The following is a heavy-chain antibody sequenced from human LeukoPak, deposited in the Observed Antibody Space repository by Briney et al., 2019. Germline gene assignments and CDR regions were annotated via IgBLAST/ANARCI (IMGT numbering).Heavy chain of an antibody. CDR3: ARGLITTPNLFDP. D-gene: IGHD3-3*01. CDR2: INQDETTK. CDR1: GFTFTTYW. V-gene: IGHV3-7*01. Sequence: GGSLRPSCAASGFTFTTYWMNWVRQAPGKGLEWVANINQDETTKYYVDSVKGRFTISRDNAKNSLYLQMNSLRAEDTAVYYCARGLITTPNLFDPWGQGTLVTVSS. J-gene: IGHJ5*02.